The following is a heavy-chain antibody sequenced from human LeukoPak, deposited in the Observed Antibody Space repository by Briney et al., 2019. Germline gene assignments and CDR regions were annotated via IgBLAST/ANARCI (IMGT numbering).Heavy chain of an antibody. V-gene: IGHV3-66*01. Sequence: PGGSLRLSCVASRLIVSANYMTWVRQAPGKGLEWVSVTYSGGNTYYADSVKGRFTISRDNSKNTVYLQMNSLRVEDTAVYYWARGRGGMDVWGQGATVTVS. CDR1: RLIVSANY. J-gene: IGHJ6*02. CDR3: ARGRGGMDV. CDR2: TYSGGNT.